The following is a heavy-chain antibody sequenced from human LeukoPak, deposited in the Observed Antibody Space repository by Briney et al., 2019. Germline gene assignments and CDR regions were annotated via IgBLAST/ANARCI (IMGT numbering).Heavy chain of an antibody. Sequence: GGSLRLSCAASGFTFSSYWMHWVRQAPGKGLVWVSRINSDGSSTSYADSVKGRFTISRDNAKSTLYLQMNSLRAEDTAVYYCARFVARFSGHISHWGQGTLVTVSS. J-gene: IGHJ4*02. CDR3: ARFVARFSGHISH. CDR2: INSDGSST. V-gene: IGHV3-74*01. D-gene: IGHD2-21*01. CDR1: GFTFSSYW.